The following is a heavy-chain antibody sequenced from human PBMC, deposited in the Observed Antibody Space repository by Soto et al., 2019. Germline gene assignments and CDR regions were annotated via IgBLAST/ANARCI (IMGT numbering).Heavy chain of an antibody. Sequence: SVKVSCKASGGTFSSYTIAWVRQAPGQGLEWMGEIIPLFGTTNYVEKFQGRLTITADASTSTAYMELSSLRSEDTAMYYCARDSIAAAGTDYWGQGTLGTVSS. CDR3: ARDSIAAAGTDY. D-gene: IGHD6-13*01. J-gene: IGHJ4*02. CDR1: GGTFSSYT. CDR2: IIPLFGTT. V-gene: IGHV1-69*13.